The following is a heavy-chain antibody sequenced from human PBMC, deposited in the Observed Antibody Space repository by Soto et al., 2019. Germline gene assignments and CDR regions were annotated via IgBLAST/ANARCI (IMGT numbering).Heavy chain of an antibody. V-gene: IGHV1-69*13. CDR3: ARVGVGATRDFDY. CDR2: IIPIFGTA. CDR1: GGTFSSYA. D-gene: IGHD1-26*01. J-gene: IGHJ4*02. Sequence: SVKVSCKASGGTFSSYAISWVRQAPGQGLEWMGGIIPIFGTANYAQKFQGRVTVTADESTSTAYMELSSLRSEDTAVYYCARVGVGATRDFDYWGQGTLVTVSS.